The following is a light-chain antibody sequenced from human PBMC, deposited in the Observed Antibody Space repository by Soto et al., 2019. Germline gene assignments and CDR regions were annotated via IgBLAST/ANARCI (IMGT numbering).Light chain of an antibody. CDR2: SND. CDR1: DSNIGSNG. CDR3: AAWDAILNGWV. J-gene: IGLJ3*02. Sequence: QSVLTQPPSASGTPGQRVTISCSGSDSNIGSNGVNWYQHLPGMAPKLLTHSNDHRPSGVADRFSASTSGTSASLPISGLQSEEDAAYYCAAWDAILNGWVFGGGTKLTVL. V-gene: IGLV1-44*01.